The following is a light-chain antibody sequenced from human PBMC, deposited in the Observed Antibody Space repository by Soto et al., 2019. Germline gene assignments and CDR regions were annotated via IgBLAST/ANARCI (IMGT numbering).Light chain of an antibody. V-gene: IGLV1-40*01. CDR2: GNN. J-gene: IGLJ1*01. CDR3: QSSDSSLSRV. CDR1: SSNIGAGYN. Sequence: QSVLTQPPSVSGAPGQRVTISCTGSSSNIGAGYNIHWYQQPPGTAPKLLIYGNNNRPSGVPDRFSGSKSGTSASLAITGLQAEDEADYYCQSSDSSLSRVFGTGTKVTVL.